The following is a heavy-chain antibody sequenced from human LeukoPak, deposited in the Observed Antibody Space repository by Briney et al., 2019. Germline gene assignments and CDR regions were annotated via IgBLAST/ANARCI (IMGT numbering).Heavy chain of an antibody. CDR3: AKESSSSYVDY. CDR2: ISYDGSNK. Sequence: PGRSLRLSCAASGFTFSSYGMHWVRQAPGKGLEWVAVISYDGSNKYYADSVKGRFTISRDNSKNTLYLQMNSLRAEDTAVYYCAKESSSSYVDYWGQGTLATVSS. D-gene: IGHD6-13*01. J-gene: IGHJ4*02. CDR1: GFTFSSYG. V-gene: IGHV3-30*18.